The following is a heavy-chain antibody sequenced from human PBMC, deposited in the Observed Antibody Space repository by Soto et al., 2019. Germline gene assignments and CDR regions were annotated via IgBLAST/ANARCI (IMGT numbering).Heavy chain of an antibody. D-gene: IGHD3-22*01. CDR1: GYTFTGYY. CDR2: INPNSGGT. V-gene: IGHV1-2*02. CDR3: ASRSRADYYDSSGYPHI. Sequence: AASVKVSCKASGYTFTGYYMHWVRQAPGQGLEWMGWINPNSGGTNYAQKFQGRVTMTRGTSISTAYMELSRLRSDDTAVYYCASRSRADYYDSSGYPHIWGQGTMVTVSS. J-gene: IGHJ3*02.